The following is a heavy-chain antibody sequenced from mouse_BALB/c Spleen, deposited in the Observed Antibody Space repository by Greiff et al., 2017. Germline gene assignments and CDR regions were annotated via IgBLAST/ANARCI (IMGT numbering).Heavy chain of an antibody. CDR2: IDPENGDT. J-gene: IGHJ4*01. Sequence: EVKLVESGAELVRSGASVKLSCTASGFNIKDYYMHWVKQRPEQGLEWIGWIDPENGDTEYAPKFQGKATMTADTSSNTAYLQLSSLTSEDTAVYYCNFLYGNYPHYAMDYWGQGTSVTVSS. V-gene: IGHV14-4*02. D-gene: IGHD2-10*02. CDR3: NFLYGNYPHYAMDY. CDR1: GFNIKDYY.